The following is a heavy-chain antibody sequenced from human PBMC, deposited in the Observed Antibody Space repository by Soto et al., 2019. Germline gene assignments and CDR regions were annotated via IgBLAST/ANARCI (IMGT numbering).Heavy chain of an antibody. CDR3: ATALRYYYYYMYV. Sequence: GASVKVSCKVSGYTLTELSMHWVRQAPGKGLEWMGGFDPEDGETIYAQKFQGRVTMTGDTSTDTAYMELSSLRSEDTAVYYRATALRYYYYYMYVWGKGTTVTVSS. CDR2: FDPEDGET. V-gene: IGHV1-24*01. J-gene: IGHJ6*03. CDR1: GYTLTELS.